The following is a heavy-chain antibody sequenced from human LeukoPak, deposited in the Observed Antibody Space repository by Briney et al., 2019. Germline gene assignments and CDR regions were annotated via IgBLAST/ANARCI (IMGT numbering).Heavy chain of an antibody. V-gene: IGHV3-23*01. CDR1: GFTFSSYA. CDR3: AKGLQLWFFYYFDY. Sequence: GGSLRLSCAASGFTFSSYAMSWVRQAPGKGLEWVSAISGSGGSTYYADSVKGRFTISRDNSKNTLYLQTNSLRAEDTAVYYCAKGLQLWFFYYFDYWGQGTLVTVSS. J-gene: IGHJ4*02. CDR2: ISGSGGST. D-gene: IGHD5-18*01.